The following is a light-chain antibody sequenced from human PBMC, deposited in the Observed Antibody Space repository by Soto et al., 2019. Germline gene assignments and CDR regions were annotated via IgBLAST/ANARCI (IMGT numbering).Light chain of an antibody. CDR2: SNV. Sequence: QSVLTQAPSASGTPGQRVTISCSGSSSNIGSNTVSWYQQVPGTAPKVLIYSNVQRPSGVPHQFSGSKSGTSASLAIGGLQSEDEADYYCAAWDGSLNGWVFGGGTKVTVL. V-gene: IGLV1-44*01. CDR3: AAWDGSLNGWV. J-gene: IGLJ3*02. CDR1: SSNIGSNT.